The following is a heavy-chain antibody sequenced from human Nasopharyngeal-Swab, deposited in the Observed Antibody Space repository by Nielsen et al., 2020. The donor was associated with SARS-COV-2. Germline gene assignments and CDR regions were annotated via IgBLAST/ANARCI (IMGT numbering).Heavy chain of an antibody. V-gene: IGHV3-33*01. J-gene: IGHJ5*02. D-gene: IGHD6-13*01. CDR2: LWFTGGNE. CDR1: GFTFSTSV. Sequence: GGSLRLSCAASGFTFSTSVMHWVRQAPGKGLKWVALLWFTGGNEYYADSVKGRFTISRDTSKNTLYLQMNSLTAEDTAVYYCARDRLSSWPPSNWLDPWGQGTLVTVSS. CDR3: ARDRLSSWPPSNWLDP.